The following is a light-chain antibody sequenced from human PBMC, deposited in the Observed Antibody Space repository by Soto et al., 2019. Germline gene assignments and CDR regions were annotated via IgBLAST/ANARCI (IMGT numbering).Light chain of an antibody. V-gene: IGLV1-40*01. CDR1: SSNIGATYD. CDR3: QSYDGSLGAVV. Sequence: QSVLTQPPSVSGAPGQRVTFSCTGDSSNIGATYDVHWYRQLPGTAPKLLIFGNTNRPSGVPDRFSGSKSGTSAALAISGLQPEDEADYYCQSYDGSLGAVVFGGGTKVTVL. J-gene: IGLJ2*01. CDR2: GNT.